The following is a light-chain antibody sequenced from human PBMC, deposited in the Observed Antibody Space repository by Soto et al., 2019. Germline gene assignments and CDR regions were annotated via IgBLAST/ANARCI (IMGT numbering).Light chain of an antibody. CDR1: QSVSSSF. CDR3: QQYGSSPRT. V-gene: IGKV3-20*01. Sequence: EIVLTQSPGTLSLSPGDRATLSCRASQSVSSSFLAWYQQKPGPPPRLLIYGASSRTTGIPDRFSGGGSGTDFTLTISRLGPEDFAVYYCQQYGSSPRTFGQGTKVEIK. J-gene: IGKJ1*01. CDR2: GAS.